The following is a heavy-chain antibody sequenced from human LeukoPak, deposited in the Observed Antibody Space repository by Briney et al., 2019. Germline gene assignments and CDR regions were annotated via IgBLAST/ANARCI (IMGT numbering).Heavy chain of an antibody. CDR1: GGSISSGSDY. CDR3: ARDPGAAADYYYYYYMDV. V-gene: IGHV4-61*02. J-gene: IGHJ6*03. D-gene: IGHD6-13*01. CDR2: IYTSGST. Sequence: SQTLSLTCTVSGGSISSGSDYWSWIRQPAGKGLEWIGRIYTSGSTNYNPSLKSRVTISVDTSKNQFSLKLSSVTAADTAVYYCARDPGAAADYYYYYYMDVWGKGTTVTVSS.